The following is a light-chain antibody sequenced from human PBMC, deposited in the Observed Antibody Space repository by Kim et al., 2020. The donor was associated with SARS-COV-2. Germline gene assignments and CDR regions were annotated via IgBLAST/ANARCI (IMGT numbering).Light chain of an antibody. V-gene: IGLV7-46*01. CDR2: DTS. CDR3: LLSYSGARARV. Sequence: QAVVTHEPSLTVSPGGTVTLTCGSSTGAVTSGHYPYWFQQKPGQAPRTLIYDTSNKHSWTPARFSGSLLGGKAALTLSGAQPEDEAEYYCLLSYSGARARVFGGGTQLTVL. J-gene: IGLJ3*02. CDR1: TGAVTSGHY.